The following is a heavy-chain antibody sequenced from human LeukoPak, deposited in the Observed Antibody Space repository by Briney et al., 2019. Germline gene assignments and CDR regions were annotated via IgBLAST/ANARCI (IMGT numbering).Heavy chain of an antibody. CDR1: GFTFSSYA. V-gene: IGHV3-23*01. J-gene: IGHJ4*02. CDR2: ISGSGGST. CDR3: AKDGRYCSSTSCKKDDY. D-gene: IGHD2-2*01. Sequence: GRSLRLSCAASGFTFSSYAMSWVRQAPGKGLEWVSAISGSGGSTYYADSVKGRFTISRDNSKNTLYLQMNSLRDEDTAVYYCAKDGRYCSSTSCKKDDYWGQGILVTVSS.